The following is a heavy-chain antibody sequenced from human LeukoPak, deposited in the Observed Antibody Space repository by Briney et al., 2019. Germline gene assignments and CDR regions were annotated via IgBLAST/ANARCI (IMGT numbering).Heavy chain of an antibody. CDR1: GGPLRSYY. Sequence: SGTLSLTCPGPGGPLRSYYWKWIREPPGKGLEWIGYIYYSGSTNYNPSLKSRVTISVDTSKNQFSLKLSSVTAADTAVYYCARGGGDYLDYWGQGTLVTVSS. D-gene: IGHD3-16*01. J-gene: IGHJ4*02. CDR2: IYYSGST. CDR3: ARGGGDYLDY. V-gene: IGHV4-59*01.